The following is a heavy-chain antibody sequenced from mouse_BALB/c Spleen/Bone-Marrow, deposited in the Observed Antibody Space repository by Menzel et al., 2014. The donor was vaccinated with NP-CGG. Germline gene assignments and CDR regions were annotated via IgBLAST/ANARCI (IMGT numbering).Heavy chain of an antibody. J-gene: IGHJ2*01. Sequence: EVQLQESGPELVKPGASVKISCKASGYSFTGYYMHWVKQSHVKSLDWIGRINPYNVATTYNQIFKDKASLTVDKSSSTGYMELHRHTSEDSGVLYCARGLNWDDSFDYWGQTTTLTVSS. V-gene: IGHV1-31*01. CDR3: ARGLNWDDSFDY. D-gene: IGHD4-1*01. CDR1: GYSFTGYY. CDR2: INPYNVAT.